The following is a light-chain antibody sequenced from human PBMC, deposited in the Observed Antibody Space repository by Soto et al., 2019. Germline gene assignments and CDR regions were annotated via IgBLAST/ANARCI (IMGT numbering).Light chain of an antibody. Sequence: DIQLTQSPSFLSESVGDRVTITCRASQGIGNYLMWHQQKPGQAPKRLIYAASSLQSGAPSRFSGSGSGTEFTLTISSLQPDDSATYYCQQVNSYPVTFGGGTKVEIK. J-gene: IGKJ4*01. V-gene: IGKV1-9*01. CDR1: QGIGNY. CDR3: QQVNSYPVT. CDR2: AAS.